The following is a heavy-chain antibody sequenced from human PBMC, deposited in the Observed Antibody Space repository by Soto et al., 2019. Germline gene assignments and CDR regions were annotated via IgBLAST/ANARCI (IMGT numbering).Heavy chain of an antibody. D-gene: IGHD7-27*01. CDR3: VYMGTKAQLLNY. Sequence: QAGWSLRLSCVFSVITFSYYSMHWVRQAPGKGLEYVSGIVSNGGTAYYADSVKGRFTTSRDNSKNTLYLQMSSLRNEDTAVYYCVYMGTKAQLLNYWGQGTLVTVSS. J-gene: IGHJ4*02. CDR1: VITFSYYS. CDR2: IVSNGGTA. V-gene: IGHV3-64D*06.